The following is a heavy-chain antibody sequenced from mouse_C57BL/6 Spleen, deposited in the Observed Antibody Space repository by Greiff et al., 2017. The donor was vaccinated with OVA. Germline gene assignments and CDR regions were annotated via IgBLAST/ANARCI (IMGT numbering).Heavy chain of an antibody. CDR1: GFTFSDYG. J-gene: IGHJ4*01. CDR3: ARGGLPYYYAMDY. Sequence: EVQVVESGGGLVKPGGSLKLSCAASGFTFSDYGMHWVRQAPEKGLEWVAYISSGSSTIYYADTVKGRFTISRDNAKNTLFLQMTSLRSEDTAMCYCARGGLPYYYAMDYWGQGTSVTVSS. CDR2: ISSGSSTI. V-gene: IGHV5-17*01. D-gene: IGHD2-4*01.